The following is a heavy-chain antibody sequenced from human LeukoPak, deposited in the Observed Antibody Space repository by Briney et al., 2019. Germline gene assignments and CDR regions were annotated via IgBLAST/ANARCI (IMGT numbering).Heavy chain of an antibody. V-gene: IGHV3-23*01. J-gene: IGHJ4*02. Sequence: GGSLGLSCVASGFTFSSHGMNWVRQAPGKGLEWVSGITSGTRTYYADSVKGRFAISRDNSKNTVYLQMETLRAEDTAVYYCAKGPPSGHDHYFDYWGQGTQVTVSS. CDR2: ITSGTRT. CDR1: GFTFSSHG. CDR3: AKGPPSGHDHYFDY. D-gene: IGHD5-12*01.